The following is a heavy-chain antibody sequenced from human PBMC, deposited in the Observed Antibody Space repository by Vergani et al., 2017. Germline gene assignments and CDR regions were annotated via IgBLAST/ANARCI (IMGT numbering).Heavy chain of an antibody. CDR3: AKDDIAAEYGLDY. D-gene: IGHD6-13*01. CDR2: ISWDGGST. V-gene: IGHV3-43D*03. J-gene: IGHJ4*02. Sequence: EVQLVESGGVVVQPGGSLRLSCAASGFTFDDYAMHWVRQAQGKGLEWVSLISWDGGSTYYADSVKGRFTISRDNSKNSLYLQMNSLRAEDTALYYCAKDDIAAEYGLDYWGQGTLVTVSS. CDR1: GFTFDDYA.